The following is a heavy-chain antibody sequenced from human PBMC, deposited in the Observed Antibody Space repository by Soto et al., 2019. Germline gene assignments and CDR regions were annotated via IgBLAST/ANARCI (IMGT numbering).Heavy chain of an antibody. Sequence: GASVKVSCKASGYTFTGYYMHWVRQAPGQGLEWMGWINPNSGGTNYAQKFQGWVTMTRDTSISTAYMELSRLRSDDTAVYYCARGPPLGATIVYYYYGMDVWGQGTTVTVSS. J-gene: IGHJ6*02. V-gene: IGHV1-2*04. D-gene: IGHD1-26*01. CDR1: GYTFTGYY. CDR2: INPNSGGT. CDR3: ARGPPLGATIVYYYYGMDV.